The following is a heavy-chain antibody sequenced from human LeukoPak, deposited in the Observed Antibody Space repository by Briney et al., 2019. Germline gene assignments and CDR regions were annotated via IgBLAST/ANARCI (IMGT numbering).Heavy chain of an antibody. V-gene: IGHV1-18*01. Sequence: ASVKVSCKASGYTFASYAISWVRQAPGQGLEWMGGITAYNGNTNYAQKFQGRVTMTTDTSTSTAYMELRSLRSDDTAVYYCARRYYYDRSGYSFDYWGQGTLVTVSS. CDR2: ITAYNGNT. J-gene: IGHJ4*02. CDR3: ARRYYYDRSGYSFDY. CDR1: GYTFASYA. D-gene: IGHD3-22*01.